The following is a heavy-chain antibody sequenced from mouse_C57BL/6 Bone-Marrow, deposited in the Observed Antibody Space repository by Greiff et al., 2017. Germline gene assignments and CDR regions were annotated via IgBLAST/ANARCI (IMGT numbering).Heavy chain of an antibody. CDR3: TRSLMYYGTNY. CDR1: GFNIKDYY. V-gene: IGHV14-2*01. D-gene: IGHD1-1*01. Sequence: VQLQQSGAELVKPGASVKLSCTASGFNIKDYYIHWVKQRTEQGLEWIGRIDPEDGETKYAPKFQEKATITADTPANTAYLQLNSLTSEGTAVYYCTRSLMYYGTNYGGQGTTLTVSS. CDR2: IDPEDGET. J-gene: IGHJ2*01.